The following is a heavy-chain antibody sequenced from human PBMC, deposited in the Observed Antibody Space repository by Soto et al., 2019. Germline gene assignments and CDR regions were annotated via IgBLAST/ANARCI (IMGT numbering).Heavy chain of an antibody. J-gene: IGHJ4*02. CDR2: MFTDVSTT. CDR1: GFSFSGFW. CDR3: VRGNTGYGNFDS. D-gene: IGHD5-12*01. Sequence: EVQLVESGGGLVQPGGSLRLSCAASGFSFSGFWMHWVRQAPGKGLVWVSRMFTDVSTTYYADSVKGRFTISRDNAKSTLYLQMYSLRDEDTAVYYCVRGNTGYGNFDSWGQGTLVTVSS. V-gene: IGHV3-74*01.